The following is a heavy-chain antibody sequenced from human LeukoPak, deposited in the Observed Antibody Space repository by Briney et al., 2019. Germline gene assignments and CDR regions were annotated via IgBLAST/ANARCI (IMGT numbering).Heavy chain of an antibody. CDR1: GGSISSGNYY. Sequence: PSETLSLTCTVSGGSISSGNYYWSWIRQPAGKGLEWIGRIYTSGSTNYNPSLKSRVTISVDTSKNQFSLKLSSVTAADTAVYYCARVNGPGGRGGSGSPITPSPDYWGQGTLVTVSS. V-gene: IGHV4-61*02. J-gene: IGHJ4*02. CDR2: IYTSGST. D-gene: IGHD3-10*01. CDR3: ARVNGPGGRGGSGSPITPSPDY.